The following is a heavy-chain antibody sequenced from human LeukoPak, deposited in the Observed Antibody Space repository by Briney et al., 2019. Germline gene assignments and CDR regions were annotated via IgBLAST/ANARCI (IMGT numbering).Heavy chain of an antibody. D-gene: IGHD3-3*01. CDR2: IIPIFGTA. Sequence: ASVKVSCKASGGTFNSYAISWVRQAPGQGLEWMGGIIPIFGTANYAQKFQGRVTITADESTSTAYMELSSLRSEDTAVYYCARAALSMRFLGDMDVWGKGTTVTVSS. J-gene: IGHJ6*03. CDR3: ARAALSMRFLGDMDV. CDR1: GGTFNSYA. V-gene: IGHV1-69*13.